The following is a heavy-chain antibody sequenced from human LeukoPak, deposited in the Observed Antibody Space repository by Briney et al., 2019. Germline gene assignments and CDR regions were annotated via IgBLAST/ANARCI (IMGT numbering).Heavy chain of an antibody. CDR1: GFSFERYA. Sequence: GGSLRLSCTASGFSFERYAMSWVRQAPGKGLEWVSVISGSGYSTYYGDSVKGRFTISRDNSKNTLYLQMNSLRAEDTAIYYCAKSRGSTLFDSWGQGTLVTVSS. CDR3: AKSRGSTLFDS. D-gene: IGHD1-26*01. V-gene: IGHV3-23*01. J-gene: IGHJ4*02. CDR2: ISGSGYST.